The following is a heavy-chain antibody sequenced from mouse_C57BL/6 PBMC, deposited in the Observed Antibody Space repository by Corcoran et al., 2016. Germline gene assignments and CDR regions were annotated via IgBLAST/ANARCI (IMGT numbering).Heavy chain of an antibody. CDR3: ARVLSDWHYGSSYGY. CDR1: GYTFTTYG. Sequence: QIQLVQSGPELKKPGETVKISCKASGYTFTTYGMSWVKQAPGKGLKWMGWINTYSGVPTYADDFKGRFAFSLETSASTAYLQINNLKNEDTATYFCARVLSDWHYGSSYGYWGQGTTLTVSS. V-gene: IGHV9-3*01. J-gene: IGHJ2*01. CDR2: INTYSGVP. D-gene: IGHD1-1*01.